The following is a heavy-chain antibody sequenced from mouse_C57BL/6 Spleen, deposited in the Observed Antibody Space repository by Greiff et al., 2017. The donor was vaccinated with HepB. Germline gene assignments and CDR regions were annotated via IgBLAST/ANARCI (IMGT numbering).Heavy chain of an antibody. CDR3: ERDRGDGYYVD. CDR1: GFTFSDYY. Sequence: DVKLVESEGGLVQPGSSMKLSCTASGFTFSDYYMAWVRQVPEKGLEWVANINYDGSSTYYLDSLKSRFIISRDNAKNILYLQMSSLKSEDTATDYCERDRGDGYYVDWGQGTTLTVSS. V-gene: IGHV5-16*01. D-gene: IGHD2-3*01. CDR2: INYDGSST. J-gene: IGHJ2*01.